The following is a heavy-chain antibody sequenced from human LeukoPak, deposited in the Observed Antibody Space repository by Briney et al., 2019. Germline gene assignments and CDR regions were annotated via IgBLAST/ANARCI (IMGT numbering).Heavy chain of an antibody. CDR2: ISGSGVIT. Sequence: GGSLRLSCAASGFTFSSYAMTWVRQAPGKGLQWVSAISGSGVITYYADSVKGRFTISRDNSKNTLYLQMNSLRAEDTAVYYCAKDLWFGELLHYWGQGTLVTVSS. D-gene: IGHD3-10*01. V-gene: IGHV3-23*01. J-gene: IGHJ4*02. CDR3: AKDLWFGELLHY. CDR1: GFTFSSYA.